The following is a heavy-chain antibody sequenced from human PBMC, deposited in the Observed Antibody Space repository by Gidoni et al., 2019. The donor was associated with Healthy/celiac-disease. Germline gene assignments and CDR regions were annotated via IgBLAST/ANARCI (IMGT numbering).Heavy chain of an antibody. Sequence: QVQLVQSGAEVKKPGASVKVSCKASGYTFPSYGISWVRQAPGQGLEWMGWISAYNGNTNYAQKLQGRVTMTTDTSTSTAYMELRSLRSDDTAVYYCARDIVVVPAAALRYYYYGMDVWGQGTTVTVSS. J-gene: IGHJ6*02. V-gene: IGHV1-18*01. CDR3: ARDIVVVPAAALRYYYYGMDV. D-gene: IGHD2-2*01. CDR2: ISAYNGNT. CDR1: GYTFPSYG.